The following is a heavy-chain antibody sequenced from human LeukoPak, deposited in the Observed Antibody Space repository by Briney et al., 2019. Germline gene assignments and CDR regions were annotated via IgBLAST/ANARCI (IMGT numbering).Heavy chain of an antibody. CDR1: GFNTGPYA. J-gene: IGHJ6*02. Sequence: GGSLRLSCAASGFNTGPYAMYWDRQGPGRGLEWVSVIKADGSGTFYSDSVRGRFTTSRDNSKNSLYLQMSSLTSVDTALYYCATWAFYHNLDVWGQGTTVAVSS. D-gene: IGHD1-1*01. V-gene: IGHV3-43*02. CDR3: ATWAFYHNLDV. CDR2: IKADGSGT.